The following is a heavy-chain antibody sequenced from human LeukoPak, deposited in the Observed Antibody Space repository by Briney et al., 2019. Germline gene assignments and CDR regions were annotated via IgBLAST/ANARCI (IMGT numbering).Heavy chain of an antibody. CDR1: GGSFSGYY. CDR2: INHSGST. D-gene: IGHD2-21*02. J-gene: IGHJ5*02. V-gene: IGHV4-34*01. Sequence: PSETLSLTCAVYGGSFSGYYWSWIRQPPGKGLEWIGEINHSGSTNYNPSLKSRVTISVDTSKNQFSLKLSSVTAADTAVYYCARGAYCGGDCYQNWFDPWGQGTLVTVSS. CDR3: ARGAYCGGDCYQNWFDP.